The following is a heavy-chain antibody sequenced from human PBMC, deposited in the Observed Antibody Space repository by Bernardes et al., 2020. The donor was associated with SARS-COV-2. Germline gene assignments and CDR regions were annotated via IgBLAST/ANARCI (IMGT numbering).Heavy chain of an antibody. CDR2: IYYSGST. J-gene: IGHJ6*02. CDR1: GCSISSSSYY. CDR3: ARHLIGYYYGMDV. Sequence: SETLSLTCTVSGCSISSSSYYWGWIRQPPGKGLEWIGTIYYSGSTYYNPSLKSRVTISVDTSKNQFSLKLSSVTAADTAVYFCARHLIGYYYGMDVWGLGTTVTVSS. D-gene: IGHD3-9*01. V-gene: IGHV4-39*01.